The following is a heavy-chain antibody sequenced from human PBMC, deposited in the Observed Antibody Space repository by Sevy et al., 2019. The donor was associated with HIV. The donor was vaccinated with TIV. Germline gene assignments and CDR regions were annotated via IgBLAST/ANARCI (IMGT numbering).Heavy chain of an antibody. D-gene: IGHD3-10*01. CDR2: ISSSSSYI. CDR1: GFTFSTYS. V-gene: IGHV3-21*01. Sequence: GGSLRLSCAASGFTFSTYSMNWVRQAPGKGLEWASSISSSSSYIYYADSVKGRFTISRDNAKNSLYLQMNSLRAEDTAVYYCASNYYRSGSYLYYFDYWGQGTLVTVSS. J-gene: IGHJ4*02. CDR3: ASNYYRSGSYLYYFDY.